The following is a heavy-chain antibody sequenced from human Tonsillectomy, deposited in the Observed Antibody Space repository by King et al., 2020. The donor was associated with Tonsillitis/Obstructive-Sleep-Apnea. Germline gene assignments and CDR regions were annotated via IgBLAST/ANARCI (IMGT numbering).Heavy chain of an antibody. D-gene: IGHD6-13*01. Sequence: EQLVQSGAEVKKPGASVKVSCKASGYTFTSYAINWVRQAPGQGLDWMGWISAYNGYTNYVQNLQGRVTMTTDTSTSTAYMELRSLRSDDTAVFYCARDYGIAAADSGAFDIWGQGTVVTVSS. V-gene: IGHV1-18*01. CDR2: ISAYNGYT. J-gene: IGHJ3*02. CDR1: GYTFTSYA. CDR3: ARDYGIAAADSGAFDI.